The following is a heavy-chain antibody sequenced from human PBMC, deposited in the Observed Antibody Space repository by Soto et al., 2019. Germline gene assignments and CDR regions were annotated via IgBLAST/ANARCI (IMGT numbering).Heavy chain of an antibody. CDR3: ARDSPGLVGAPYNWFDP. CDR2: IKQDGSEK. D-gene: IGHD1-26*01. V-gene: IGHV3-7*03. J-gene: IGHJ5*02. CDR1: GFTFSSYW. Sequence: GGSLRLSCAASGFTFSSYWMSWVRQAPGKGLEWVANIKQDGSEKYYVDSVKGRFTISRDNAKNSLYLQMNSLRAEDTAVYYCARDSPGLVGAPYNWFDPWGQGTLVTVSS.